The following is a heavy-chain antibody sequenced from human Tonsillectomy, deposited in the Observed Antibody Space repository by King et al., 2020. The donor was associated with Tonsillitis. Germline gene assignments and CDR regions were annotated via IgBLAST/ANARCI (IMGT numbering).Heavy chain of an antibody. CDR3: AKDTQTYCTTTNCYMGWFDY. J-gene: IGHJ4*02. Sequence: QLVQSGGGLVQPGGSLRLSCTASGFTFSTYAMSWVRQAPGKGLEWVSGIGGSGTFTYYADSVKGRFTISRDNSKNTLYLQMNSLRVEDTAVYSCAKDTQTYCTTTNCYMGWFDYWGQGTLVTASS. CDR1: GFTFSTYA. V-gene: IGHV3-23*04. D-gene: IGHD2-2*02. CDR2: IGGSGTFT.